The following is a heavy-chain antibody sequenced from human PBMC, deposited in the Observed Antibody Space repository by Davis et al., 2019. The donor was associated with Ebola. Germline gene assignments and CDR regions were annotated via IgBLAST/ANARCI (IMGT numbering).Heavy chain of an antibody. CDR3: TIRHGLG. Sequence: GESLKISCTASGFTFYNAWMNWVRQAPGKGLEWVGRIKSKSDGGTTHYAAPVKGRFTISRDDSKNTLYLQMNSLKTEDTAMYYCTIRHGLGGGQGTLVTVSS. CDR2: IKSKSDGGTT. V-gene: IGHV3-15*07. CDR1: GFTFYNAW. D-gene: IGHD3/OR15-3a*01. J-gene: IGHJ4*02.